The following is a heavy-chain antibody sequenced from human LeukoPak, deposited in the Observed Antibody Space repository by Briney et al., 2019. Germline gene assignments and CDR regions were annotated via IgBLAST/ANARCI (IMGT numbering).Heavy chain of an antibody. CDR2: INHSGST. D-gene: IGHD6-13*01. J-gene: IGHJ6*03. CDR3: ARGKYGSSGGYYYYYYMDV. CDR1: GGSFSGYY. V-gene: IGHV4-34*01. Sequence: SSETLSLTCAVYGGSFSGYYWRWIRQPPGKGLEWIGEINHSGSTNYNPSLKSRVTISVDTSKNQFSLKLSSVTAADTAVYYCARGKYGSSGGYYYYYYMDVWGKGTTVTVSS.